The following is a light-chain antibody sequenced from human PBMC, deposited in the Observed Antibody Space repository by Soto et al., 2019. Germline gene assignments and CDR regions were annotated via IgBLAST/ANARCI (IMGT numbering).Light chain of an antibody. J-gene: IGKJ4*02. Sequence: EIVLTQSPATLSLSPGERATLSCRASQSVSSNLAWYQQKPGQAPRLLIYDSSTRATGIPARFSGSGSGTDFTLTISSLEPEDFEVYYCQQRSNWPSTFGGGTKVEIK. CDR2: DSS. CDR3: QQRSNWPST. CDR1: QSVSSN. V-gene: IGKV3-11*01.